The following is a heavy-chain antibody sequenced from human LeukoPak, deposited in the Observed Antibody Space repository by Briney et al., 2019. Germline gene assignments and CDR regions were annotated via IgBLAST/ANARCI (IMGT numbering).Heavy chain of an antibody. CDR1: GFTFSSYG. D-gene: IGHD5-24*01. V-gene: IGHV3-33*01. J-gene: IGHJ6*02. Sequence: GGSLRLSCAASGFTFSSYGMHWVRQAPGKGLEWVAVIWYDGSNKYYADSVKGRFTISRDNSKNTLYLQMNSLRAEDTAVYYCARRWHQAEPYYYYGIDVWGQGTTVTVSS. CDR3: ARRWHQAEPYYYYGIDV. CDR2: IWYDGSNK.